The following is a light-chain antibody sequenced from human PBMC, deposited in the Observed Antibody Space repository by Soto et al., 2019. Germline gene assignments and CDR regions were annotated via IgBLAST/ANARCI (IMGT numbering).Light chain of an antibody. J-gene: IGKJ5*01. CDR2: DAS. V-gene: IGKV3-11*01. CDR3: QQRSNWPPAIT. Sequence: EIVLTQSPATLSLSPGERATLSCRASQSVSSYLAWYQQKPGQAPRLLIYDASNRATGIPARFSGSGSGTDFTLTISSLETEDFAVYYCQQRSNWPPAITFGQGKRLE. CDR1: QSVSSY.